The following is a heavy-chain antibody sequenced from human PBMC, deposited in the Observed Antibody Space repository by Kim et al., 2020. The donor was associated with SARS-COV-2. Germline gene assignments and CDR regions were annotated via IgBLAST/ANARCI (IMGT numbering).Heavy chain of an antibody. D-gene: IGHD3-10*01. CDR3: ARGMVRGVFDP. CDR2: T. J-gene: IGHJ5*02. V-gene: IGHV3-66*02. Sequence: TYYADSGKGRFTISRDNYKNTLYLQMNSLRAEDTAVYYCARGMVRGVFDPWGQGTLVTVSS.